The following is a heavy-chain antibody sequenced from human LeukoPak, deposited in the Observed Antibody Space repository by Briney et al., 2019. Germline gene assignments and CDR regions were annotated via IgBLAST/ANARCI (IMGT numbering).Heavy chain of an antibody. Sequence: PSQTLSLTCAVSGGSISSGGYSWSWIRQPPGKGLEWIGYIYYSGSTNYNPSLKSRVTISVDTSKNQFSLKLSSVTAADTAVYYCARGDDFWSGKMGFDPWGQGTLVTVSS. CDR2: IYYSGST. D-gene: IGHD3-3*01. J-gene: IGHJ5*02. CDR1: GGSISSGGYS. CDR3: ARGDDFWSGKMGFDP. V-gene: IGHV4-30-4*07.